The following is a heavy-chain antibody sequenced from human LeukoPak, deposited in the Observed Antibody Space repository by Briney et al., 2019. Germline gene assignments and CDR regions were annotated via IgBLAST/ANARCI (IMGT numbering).Heavy chain of an antibody. CDR2: ISAYNGNT. D-gene: IGHD3-22*01. J-gene: IGHJ4*02. CDR3: ARGSHTLYYYDSSGYSPFDY. V-gene: IGHV1-18*01. CDR1: GYTFTSYG. Sequence: ASVKVSCKASGYTFTSYGISWVRQAPGQGLEWMGWISAYNGNTNYAQKLQGRVTMTTDTSTSTAYMELRSLRSDDTAVYYCARGSHTLYYYDSSGYSPFDYWGQGTLVTVSS.